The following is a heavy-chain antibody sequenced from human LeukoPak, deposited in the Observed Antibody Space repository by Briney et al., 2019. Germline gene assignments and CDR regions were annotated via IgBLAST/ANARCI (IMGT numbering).Heavy chain of an antibody. CDR1: EFTFSNYW. V-gene: IGHV3-7*01. D-gene: IGHD1-26*01. CDR3: ARSGGTYRFDS. Sequence: GGSLRLSCAASEFTFSNYWMSRVRQAPGKGLEWVANIKQDGSEKWYVDSVRGRFTISRDNDKNSLYLQMNSLRAEDTAVYYCARSGGTYRFDSWGQGTLVTVSS. CDR2: IKQDGSEK. J-gene: IGHJ4*02.